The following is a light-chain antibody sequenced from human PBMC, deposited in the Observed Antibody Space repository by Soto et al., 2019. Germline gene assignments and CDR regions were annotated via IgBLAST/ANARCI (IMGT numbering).Light chain of an antibody. CDR1: QSVSSN. J-gene: IGKJ1*01. CDR2: GAS. CDR3: QQYYNWPRT. V-gene: IGKV3-15*01. Sequence: EIVMTQSPATLSVVPGERGTLSCRASQSVSSNLAWYQQKPGPAPRVLTYGASTRATGIPARFSGSGSGTEFTLTISSLQPEDFAVYYCQQYYNWPRTFGQGTNVDIK.